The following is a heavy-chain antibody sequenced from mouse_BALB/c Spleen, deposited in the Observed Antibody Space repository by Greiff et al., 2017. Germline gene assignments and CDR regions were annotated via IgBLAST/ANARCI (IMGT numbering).Heavy chain of an antibody. J-gene: IGHJ3*02. CDR2: INPSSGYT. CDR1: GYTFTSYT. CDR3: ARREDGYYLVL. V-gene: IGHV1-4*01. D-gene: IGHD2-3*01. Sequence: VQLQQSGAELVRPGASVKMSCKASGYTFTSYTMHWVKQRPGQGLEWIGYINPSSGYTNYNQKLKDKATLTADKSSNPADLQLSSLTSEDSAVYYCARREDGYYLVLWGQGTLVTVSA.